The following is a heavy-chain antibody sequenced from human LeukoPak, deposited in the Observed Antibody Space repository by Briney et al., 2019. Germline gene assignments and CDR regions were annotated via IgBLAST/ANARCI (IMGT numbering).Heavy chain of an antibody. CDR3: ARGYALYSGRYIDFDY. V-gene: IGHV1-2*02. J-gene: IGHJ4*02. CDR2: INPNNGGT. D-gene: IGHD1-26*01. Sequence: ASVNVSCKASGYTFTGHYMHWVRQAPGQGLEWMGWINPNNGGTNYAQKVQGRVTMTRDTSISTAYMELSRLRSDDTAVYYCARGYALYSGRYIDFDYWGQGTLVTVSS. CDR1: GYTFTGHY.